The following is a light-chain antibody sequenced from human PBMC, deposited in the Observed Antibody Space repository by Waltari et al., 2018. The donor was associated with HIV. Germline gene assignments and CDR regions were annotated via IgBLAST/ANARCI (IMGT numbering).Light chain of an antibody. CDR3: AAWDGSLNGRV. V-gene: IGLV1-44*01. Sequence: QSVLTQPPSASGTPGQRVTISCSGSSSNIGSNTVNWYQRLPGTAPKLLLYSNNHRPSGVPDRFSGSKSGTSASLAISGLQSEDEADYYCAAWDGSLNGRVFGGGTKLTVL. CDR2: SNN. CDR1: SSNIGSNT. J-gene: IGLJ3*02.